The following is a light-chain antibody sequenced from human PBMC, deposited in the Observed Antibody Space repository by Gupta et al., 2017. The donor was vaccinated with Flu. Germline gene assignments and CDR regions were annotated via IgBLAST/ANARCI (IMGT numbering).Light chain of an antibody. CDR1: HEDGTN. Sequence: EIVMTQSPGAMSVFPGERVTLSCRAGHEDGTNLAWYQQRPGQAPRILIYAASRRLTGIPARFSGSGSWTDVFLTISNLQSEEVAAYHCRQYRDWPACSFGQGTRLEI. J-gene: IGKJ2*04. V-gene: IGKV3D-15*01. CDR2: AAS. CDR3: RQYRDWPACS.